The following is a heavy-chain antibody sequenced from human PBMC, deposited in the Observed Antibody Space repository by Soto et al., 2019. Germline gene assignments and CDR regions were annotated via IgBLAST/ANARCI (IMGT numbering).Heavy chain of an antibody. CDR1: GGSISSYY. D-gene: IGHD2-15*01. CDR3: ASSYGSAWCTY. V-gene: IGHV4-59*01. CDR2: IYYSGGT. J-gene: IGHJ4*02. Sequence: SETLSLTCTVSGGSISSYYWSWIRQPPGKGLEWIGYIYYSGGTNYNPSLKSRVTISVDTSKNQFSLQLSSVTVADTAVYYCASSYGSAWCTYWGQGTQVSVSS.